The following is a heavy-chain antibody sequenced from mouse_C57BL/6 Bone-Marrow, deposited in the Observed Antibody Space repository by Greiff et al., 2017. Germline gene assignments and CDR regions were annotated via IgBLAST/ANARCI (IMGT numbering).Heavy chain of an antibody. CDR2: IHPNSGST. CDR1: GYTFTSYW. D-gene: IGHD1-1*01. Sequence: QVQLKQPGAELVKPGASVKLSCKASGYTFTSYWMHWVKQRPGQGLEWIGMIHPNSGSTNYNEKFKSKATLTVDKSSSTAYMQRSSLTSEDSAVYYCARRGYGSLWFAYWGQGTLVTVSA. CDR3: ARRGYGSLWFAY. V-gene: IGHV1-64*01. J-gene: IGHJ3*01.